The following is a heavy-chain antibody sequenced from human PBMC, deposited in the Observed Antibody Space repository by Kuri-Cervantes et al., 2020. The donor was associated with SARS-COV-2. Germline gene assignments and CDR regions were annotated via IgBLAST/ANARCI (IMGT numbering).Heavy chain of an antibody. J-gene: IGHJ6*02. D-gene: IGHD3-10*01. CDR2: IYYSGST. CDR3: ARGLLWFGELWSYYYGMDV. Sequence: GSLRLSCTVSGGSISSSSYYWGWIRQPPGKGLEWIGSIYYSGSTYYNPSLKSRVTVSVDTSKNQFSLKLSSVTAADTAVYYCARGLLWFGELWSYYYGMDVWGQGTTVTVSS. CDR1: GGSISSSSYY. V-gene: IGHV4-39*07.